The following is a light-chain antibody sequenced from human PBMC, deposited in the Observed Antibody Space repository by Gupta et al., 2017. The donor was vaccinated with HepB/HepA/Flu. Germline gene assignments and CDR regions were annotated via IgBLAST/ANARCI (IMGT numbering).Light chain of an antibody. CDR2: RAS. CDR1: QSISTW. J-gene: IGKJ3*01. CDR3: QQDNSYST. Sequence: DIQMTQSPSTLSASVGDRVIITCRTSQSISTWLAWYQQKPGKAPTLLIYRASTLESGVPSRFSGSGSGTEFTLTSISRQPDDFATYYCQQDNSYSTFGDGTKVDIK. V-gene: IGKV1-5*03.